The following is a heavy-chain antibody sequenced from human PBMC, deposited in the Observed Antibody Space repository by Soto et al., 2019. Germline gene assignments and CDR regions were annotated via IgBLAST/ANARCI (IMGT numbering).Heavy chain of an antibody. CDR3: ARDKITGLFDY. CDR2: INHSGST. J-gene: IGHJ4*02. D-gene: IGHD2-8*02. Sequence: QVQLQQWGAGLLKPSETLSLTCAVYGGSFCGYYWTWIRQPPGTGLEWIGEINHSGSTNYNPSLKSRVTISVDTSKNQFSLKLTSVTAADTAVYYSARDKITGLFDYWGQGTLVTVSS. V-gene: IGHV4-34*01. CDR1: GGSFCGYY.